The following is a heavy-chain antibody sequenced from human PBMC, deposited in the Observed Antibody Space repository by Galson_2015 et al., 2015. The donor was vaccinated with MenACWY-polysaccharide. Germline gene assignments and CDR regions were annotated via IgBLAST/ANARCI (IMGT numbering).Heavy chain of an antibody. Sequence: QSGAEVKKPGESLQISCTGSGSSFTSYWIGWVRQMPGKGLEWMGIIYPGDSDTRYSPSFQGQVTISADKSISTAYLQWSSLKASDTAMYYCARAGGFAGGYRLPEPTDYWGQGTLVTVSS. CDR2: IYPGDSDT. CDR1: GSSFTSYW. CDR3: ARAGGFAGGYRLPEPTDY. V-gene: IGHV5-51*01. J-gene: IGHJ4*02. D-gene: IGHD1-14*01.